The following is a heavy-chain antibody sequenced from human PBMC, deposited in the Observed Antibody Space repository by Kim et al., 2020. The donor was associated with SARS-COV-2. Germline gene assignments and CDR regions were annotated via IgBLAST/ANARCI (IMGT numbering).Heavy chain of an antibody. V-gene: IGHV5-51*01. D-gene: IGHD3-3*01. Sequence: GESLKISCKGSGYSFTSYWIGWVRQMPGKGLEWMGIIYPGDSDTRYSPSFQGQVTISADKSISTAYLQWSSLKASDTAMYYCARLGGGDDFWSGPKRGFDYWGQGTLVTVSS. CDR3: ARLGGGDDFWSGPKRGFDY. CDR2: IYPGDSDT. J-gene: IGHJ4*02. CDR1: GYSFTSYW.